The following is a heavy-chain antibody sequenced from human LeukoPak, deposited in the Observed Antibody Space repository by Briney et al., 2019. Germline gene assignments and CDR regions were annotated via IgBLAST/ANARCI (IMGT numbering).Heavy chain of an antibody. D-gene: IGHD1-1*01. CDR2: ISSSSSYI. CDR1: GFTFSSYS. J-gene: IGHJ6*03. Sequence: GGSLRLSCAASGFTFSSYSMNWVRQAPGKGLEWVSSISSSSSYIYYADSVKGRFTISRDNAKNSLYLQMNSLRAEDTAVYYCARATTGTTEGPWSYMDVWGKGTTVTVSS. V-gene: IGHV3-21*01. CDR3: ARATTGTTEGPWSYMDV.